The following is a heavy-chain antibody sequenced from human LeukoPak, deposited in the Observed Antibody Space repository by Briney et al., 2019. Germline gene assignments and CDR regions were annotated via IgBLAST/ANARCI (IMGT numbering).Heavy chain of an antibody. CDR2: IIPISGTA. Sequence: GASVSVSCTASGGTLSRYTINWVRQAPGQGLEWMGGIIPISGTANYTQKFLGRVTITADESTSTAYMELSSLRSKDTAVYYCAREHVPWVAATGWFDPWGQGTLVTVSS. J-gene: IGHJ5*02. D-gene: IGHD6-19*01. CDR1: GGTLSRYT. V-gene: IGHV1-69*13. CDR3: AREHVPWVAATGWFDP.